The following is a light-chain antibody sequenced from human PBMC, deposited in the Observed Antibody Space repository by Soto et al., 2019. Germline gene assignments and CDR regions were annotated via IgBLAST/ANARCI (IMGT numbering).Light chain of an antibody. CDR3: QQYNSYPFT. CDR1: QSISSW. V-gene: IGKV1-5*01. CDR2: DAS. Sequence: DIQMTQSPSTLSASVGDRVTITCRASQSISSWLAWYQQKPGKAPKLLIYDASSLESGVPSRFSGSGSGTEFTLTISSLQPDDCATYYCQQYNSYPFTFGGGTKVEIK. J-gene: IGKJ4*01.